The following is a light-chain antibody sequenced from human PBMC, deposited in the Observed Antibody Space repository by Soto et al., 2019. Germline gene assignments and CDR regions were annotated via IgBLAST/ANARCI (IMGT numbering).Light chain of an antibody. Sequence: ENVLTQSPGTLSLSPGERATLSSRASQSVSSSYLTWYQQKPGQAPRLLIYGASSRATDIPDRFSGSGSGTDFTLTSSRLEPEDFAVYSCQQYDSSPVTFGQGTKLEIK. CDR2: GAS. V-gene: IGKV3-20*01. J-gene: IGKJ2*01. CDR1: QSVSSSY. CDR3: QQYDSSPVT.